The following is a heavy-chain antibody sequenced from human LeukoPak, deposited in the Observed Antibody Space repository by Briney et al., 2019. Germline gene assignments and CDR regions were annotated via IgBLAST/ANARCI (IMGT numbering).Heavy chain of an antibody. CDR3: ARDGLTHSSGWSYYYYGMDV. D-gene: IGHD6-19*01. CDR2: ISAYNGNT. Sequence: ASVKVSCKASGYTFTSYGISWVRQAPGQGLEWMGWISAYNGNTNYAQKLQGRVTMTTDTSTSTAYMELRSLRSDDTAVYYCARDGLTHSSGWSYYYYGMDVWGQGTTVTVSS. V-gene: IGHV1-18*01. J-gene: IGHJ6*02. CDR1: GYTFTSYG.